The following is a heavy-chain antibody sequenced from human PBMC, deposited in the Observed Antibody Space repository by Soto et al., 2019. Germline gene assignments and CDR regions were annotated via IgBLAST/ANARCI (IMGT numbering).Heavy chain of an antibody. D-gene: IGHD3-10*01. CDR3: ARLGIGYGSYYFDY. CDR1: GGSISSSSYY. Sequence: KTSETLSLTCTVSGGSISSSSYYWGWIRQPPGKGLEWIGSIYYSGSTYYNPSLKSRVTISVDTSKNQFSLKLSSVTAADTAVYYCARLGIGYGSYYFDYWGQGTLVTVSS. J-gene: IGHJ4*02. CDR2: IYYSGST. V-gene: IGHV4-39*01.